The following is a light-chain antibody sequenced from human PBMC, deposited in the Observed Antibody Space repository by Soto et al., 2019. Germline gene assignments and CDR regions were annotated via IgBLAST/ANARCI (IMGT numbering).Light chain of an antibody. V-gene: IGKV3-20*01. CDR3: QQHGNSPGT. Sequence: EIVLTQSPGTLSLSPGERATLSCRASQSVDYNNLAWYQQKPGQAPRLLISHASRRATGIPDRFSGSGSGTDFTLTISRLEPEDFAVYHCQQHGNSPGTFGHGTRVEIK. CDR2: HAS. J-gene: IGKJ1*01. CDR1: QSVDYNN.